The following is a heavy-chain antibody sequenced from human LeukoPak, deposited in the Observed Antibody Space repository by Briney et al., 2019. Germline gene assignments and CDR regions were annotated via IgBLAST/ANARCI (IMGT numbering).Heavy chain of an antibody. Sequence: ASVKVSRKASGYTFTGYYMHWVRQAPGQGLEWMGWINPNSGGTNYAQKFQGRVTMTRDTSISTAYMELSRLRSDDTAVYYCARRRRIHSSWYGSVAGPLDYWGQGTLVTVSS. J-gene: IGHJ4*02. V-gene: IGHV1-2*02. CDR1: GYTFTGYY. D-gene: IGHD6-13*01. CDR3: ARRRRIHSSWYGSVAGPLDY. CDR2: INPNSGGT.